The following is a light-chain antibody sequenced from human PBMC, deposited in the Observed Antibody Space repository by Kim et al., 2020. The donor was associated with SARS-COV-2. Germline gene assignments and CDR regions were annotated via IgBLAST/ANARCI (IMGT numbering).Light chain of an antibody. CDR1: QSVSSS. J-gene: IGKJ1*01. Sequence: EVVMTQSPATLSVSPGERATLSCRASQSVSSSLAWYQQNPGQAPRLLIYAASTRATGIPARFSGSGSGTEFTLTISSLQSEDFAVYYCQQYNDWPPWTFGQGTKVDIK. V-gene: IGKV3-15*01. CDR3: QQYNDWPPWT. CDR2: AAS.